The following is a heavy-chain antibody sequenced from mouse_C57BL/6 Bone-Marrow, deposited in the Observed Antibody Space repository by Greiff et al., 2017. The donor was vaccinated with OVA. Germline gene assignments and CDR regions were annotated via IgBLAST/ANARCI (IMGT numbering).Heavy chain of an antibody. CDR3: ARGYYGSSYYFDY. Sequence: QVQLQQPGAELVKPGASVKMSCKASGYTFTSYWITWVKQRPGQGLEWMGDIYPGSGSTNYNEKFKSKATLTVDTSSSTAYMQLSSLTSEDSAVYYCARGYYGSSYYFDYWGQGTTLTVSS. V-gene: IGHV1-55*01. CDR2: IYPGSGST. CDR1: GYTFTSYW. D-gene: IGHD1-1*01. J-gene: IGHJ2*01.